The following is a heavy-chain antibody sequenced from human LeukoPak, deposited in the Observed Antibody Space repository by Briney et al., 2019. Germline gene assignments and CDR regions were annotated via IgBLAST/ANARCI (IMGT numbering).Heavy chain of an antibody. D-gene: IGHD3-3*01. Sequence: TGGSLRLSCEASGFTINNYYMQWVRQAPGKGLEWVAVISYDGSNKYYADSVKGRFTISRDNSKNTLYLQMNSLRAEDTAVYYCARALWSGYYRGDYFDYWGQGTLVTVSS. CDR2: ISYDGSNK. V-gene: IGHV3-30-3*01. J-gene: IGHJ4*02. CDR1: GFTINNYY. CDR3: ARALWSGYYRGDYFDY.